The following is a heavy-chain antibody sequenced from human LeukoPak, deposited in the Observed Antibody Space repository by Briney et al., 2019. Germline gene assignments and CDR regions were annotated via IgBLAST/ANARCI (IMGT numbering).Heavy chain of an antibody. CDR3: ARGYCSGGSCYSYYYYNYMDV. V-gene: IGHV4-59*01. CDR1: GGSISSYY. CDR2: IYYSGST. D-gene: IGHD2-15*01. Sequence: PSETLSLTCTVSGGSISSYYWSWIRQPPGKGLEWIGYIYYSGSTNYNPSLKSRVTISVDMSKNQFSLKLSSVTAADTAVYYCARGYCSGGSCYSYYYYNYMDVWGKGTTVTVSS. J-gene: IGHJ6*03.